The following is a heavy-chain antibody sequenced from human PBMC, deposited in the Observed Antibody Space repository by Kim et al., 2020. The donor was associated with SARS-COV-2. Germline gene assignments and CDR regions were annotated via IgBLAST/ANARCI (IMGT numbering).Heavy chain of an antibody. D-gene: IGHD3-10*01. CDR2: IYPGDSDT. CDR3: ARRISGSYYNGGFDWFDP. Sequence: GESLKISWKGFGNSFNSYWIGWVRQMPGKGLEWLWIIYPGDSDTRYSPSFQGQVTIPAVKSISTAYLQWSSLKASDTAMYYCARRISGSYYNGGFDWFDPWGQGTLVTVSS. V-gene: IGHV5-51*01. J-gene: IGHJ5*02. CDR1: GNSFNSYW.